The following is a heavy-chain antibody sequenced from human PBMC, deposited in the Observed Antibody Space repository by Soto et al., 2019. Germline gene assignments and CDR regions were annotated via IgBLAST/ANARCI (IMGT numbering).Heavy chain of an antibody. CDR2: IIPIFGTA. V-gene: IGHV1-69*13. Sequence: SVKVSCKASGGTFSSYAISWVRQAPGQGLEWMGGIIPIFGTANYAQKFQGRVTITADESTSTAYMELSSLCSEDTAVYSCARGGYCSGGSCYVVLHDFDIWGRGPMVTVSS. J-gene: IGHJ3*02. D-gene: IGHD2-15*01. CDR3: ARGGYCSGGSCYVVLHDFDI. CDR1: GGTFSSYA.